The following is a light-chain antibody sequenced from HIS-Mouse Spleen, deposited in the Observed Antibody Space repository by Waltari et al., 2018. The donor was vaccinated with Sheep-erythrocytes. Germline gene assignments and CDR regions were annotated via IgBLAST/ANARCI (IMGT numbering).Light chain of an antibody. CDR3: CSYAGSYNHV. Sequence: QSALTQARAVSGPPGQLVIISGTGASCDVGGYNYVAWYEQHPGKAPKIMLCDVSKRPSGVPARFTRTQSGNTASLTTSGLQAEDGADYFCCSYAGSYNHVCATGTMVT. CDR2: DVS. V-gene: IGLV2-11*01. J-gene: IGLJ1*01. CDR1: SCDVGGYNY.